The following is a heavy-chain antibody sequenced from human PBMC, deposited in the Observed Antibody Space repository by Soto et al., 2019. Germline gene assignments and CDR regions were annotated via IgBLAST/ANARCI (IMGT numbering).Heavy chain of an antibody. J-gene: IGHJ4*02. D-gene: IGHD6-13*01. CDR1: GFTFSDHY. CDR3: VRNLAAGGTFYFDY. V-gene: IGHV3-72*01. Sequence: EVQLVESGGGLVQPGGSLRLSCAASGFTFSDHYMDWVRQAPGKGLEWVGRIRNEPKGYTTEYAASVKGRFTISRYDSENSLYLQMNNLKTEDTAVYYCVRNLAAGGTFYFDYWGQGALVTASS. CDR2: IRNEPKGYTT.